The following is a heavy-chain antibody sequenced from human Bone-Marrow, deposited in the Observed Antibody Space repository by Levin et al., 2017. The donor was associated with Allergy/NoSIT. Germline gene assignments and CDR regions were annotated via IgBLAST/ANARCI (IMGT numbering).Heavy chain of an antibody. V-gene: IGHV3-23*01. J-gene: IGHJ4*02. D-gene: IGHD6-6*01. CDR1: GFTFSSYA. CDR3: AKGAREYSSSESDY. Sequence: LSLTCAASGFTFSSYAMNWVRQAPGKGLEWVSGISGSGGSTYYADSVKGRFTISRDNSKNTLYLQMNSLRAEDTAVYYCAKGAREYSSSESDYWGQGTLVTVSS. CDR2: ISGSGGST.